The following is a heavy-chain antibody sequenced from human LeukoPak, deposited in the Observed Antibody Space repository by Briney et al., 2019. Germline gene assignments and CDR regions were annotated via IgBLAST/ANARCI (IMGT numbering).Heavy chain of an antibody. V-gene: IGHV4-31*03. D-gene: IGHD5-24*01. J-gene: IGHJ4*02. CDR1: GGSISSGGYY. Sequence: PSQTLSLTCTVSGGSISSGGYYWSWIRQPPGKGLEWIGYIYYSGSTYYNPSLKSRVTISVDTSKNQFSLKLSSVTAADTAVYYCARGVEMATISPNLIDYWGQGTLVTVSS. CDR2: IYYSGST. CDR3: ARGVEMATISPNLIDY.